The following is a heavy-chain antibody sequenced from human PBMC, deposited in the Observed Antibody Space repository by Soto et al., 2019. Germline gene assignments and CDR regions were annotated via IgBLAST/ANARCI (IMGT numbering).Heavy chain of an antibody. Sequence: EVQLVESGGGLVKPGGSLRLSCATSGFTFGSYTMNWVHQAPGKGLEWVSCISSASSYIYYADSVQGRFTISRDNSEKSLYLNMNSLRAEDTAVYYCARRSGYAYGSLDPWGQGVLVTVSS. V-gene: IGHV3-21*02. CDR3: ARRSGYAYGSLDP. D-gene: IGHD5-18*01. CDR1: GFTFGSYT. CDR2: ISSASSYI. J-gene: IGHJ5*02.